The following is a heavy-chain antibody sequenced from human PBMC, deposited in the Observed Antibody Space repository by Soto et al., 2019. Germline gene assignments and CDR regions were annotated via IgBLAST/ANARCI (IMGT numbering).Heavy chain of an antibody. D-gene: IGHD5-12*01. J-gene: IGHJ4*02. V-gene: IGHV3-23*01. CDR2: ISGSGGST. CDR1: GFTFTSYA. CDR3: ARHSGCGVLGDY. Sequence: EVQLLESGGGLVQPGGSLRLSCAASGFTFTSYAMSWVRQAPGKGLEWVSAISGSGGSTYYADSVKGRFTISRDNSKNTLYLQMNSLRAEDTAVYYCARHSGCGVLGDYWGQGTLVTVSS.